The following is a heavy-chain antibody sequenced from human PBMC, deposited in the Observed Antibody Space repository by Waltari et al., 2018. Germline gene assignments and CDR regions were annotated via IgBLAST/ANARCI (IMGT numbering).Heavy chain of an antibody. CDR3: SYGRFEY. Sequence: EVQLVESGGGLVQPGGSLRLSCAGSGFTVSSNYMNWVRQTQGKGLEWGSIIYSGGSTYYADSVKGRFTISRDNSKNTLHLQMNSLRAEDTAVYFCSYGRFEYWGQGTLVTVSS. D-gene: IGHD5-18*01. CDR1: GFTVSSNY. CDR2: IYSGGST. J-gene: IGHJ4*02. V-gene: IGHV3-66*02.